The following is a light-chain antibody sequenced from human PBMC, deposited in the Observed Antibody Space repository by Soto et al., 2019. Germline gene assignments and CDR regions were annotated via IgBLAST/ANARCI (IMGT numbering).Light chain of an antibody. CDR3: QQYNNWTPWT. Sequence: EIVMTQSPATLSVSPGERSTLSCMASQSVSSNLAWYQQKPCQAPRLLTYGASTRATGIPATFSGSGSGTEFTLTISSLQSEDFALYYCQQYNNWTPWTFGQGTKV. J-gene: IGKJ1*01. CDR1: QSVSSN. V-gene: IGKV3-15*01. CDR2: GAS.